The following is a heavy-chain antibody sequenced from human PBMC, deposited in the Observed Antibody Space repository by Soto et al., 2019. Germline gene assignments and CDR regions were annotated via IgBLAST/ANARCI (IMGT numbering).Heavy chain of an antibody. J-gene: IGHJ6*02. Sequence: GGSLRLSCAASGFTFRNFGLYWVLQAPGKGLEWVAVISYDGTKKYYAESVKGRFSISRDNSKNTLYLQMNSLRVEDTAVYYCAKXLTVPGTFYYNYYGMDVWGPGTTVTVSS. CDR2: ISYDGTKK. D-gene: IGHD6-19*01. V-gene: IGHV3-30*18. CDR1: GFTFRNFG. CDR3: AKXLTVPGTFYYNYYGMDV.